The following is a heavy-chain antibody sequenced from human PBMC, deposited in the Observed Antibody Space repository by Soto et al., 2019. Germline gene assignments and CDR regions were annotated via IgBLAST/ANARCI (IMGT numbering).Heavy chain of an antibody. CDR1: GYSFAGYW. D-gene: IGHD3-22*01. V-gene: IGHV5-10-1*01. J-gene: IGHJ4*02. Sequence: ESLKISCKGSGYSFAGYWITWVRQKPGKGLEWMGRIDPSDSQTYYSPSFRGHVTISVTKSIATVFLQWSSLRASDTAMYYCARQIYDSDTGPNFQYYFDSWGQGTPVTVSS. CDR3: ARQIYDSDTGPNFQYYFDS. CDR2: IDPSDSQT.